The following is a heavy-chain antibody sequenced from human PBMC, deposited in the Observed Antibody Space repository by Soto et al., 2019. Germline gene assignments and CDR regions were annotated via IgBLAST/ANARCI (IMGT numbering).Heavy chain of an antibody. CDR3: ARVYCSGGSCYPRWFDP. Sequence: PSETLSLTCTVSGGSISSYYWSWIRQPPGKGLEWIGYIYYSGSTNYNPSLKSRVTISVDTSKNQFSLKLSSVTAADTAVYYCARVYCSGGSCYPRWFDPWGQGTLVTVSS. V-gene: IGHV4-59*01. CDR2: IYYSGST. D-gene: IGHD2-15*01. CDR1: GGSISSYY. J-gene: IGHJ5*02.